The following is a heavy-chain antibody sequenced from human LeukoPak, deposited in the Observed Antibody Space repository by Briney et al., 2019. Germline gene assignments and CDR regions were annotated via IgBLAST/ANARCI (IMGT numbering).Heavy chain of an antibody. CDR1: GGTSSSYA. Sequence: ASVKVSCKASGGTSSSYAISWVRQAPGQGLEWMGRIIPIFGTANYAQKFQGRVTITTDESTSTAYMELSSLRSEDTAVYYCARTDYYDILTGPDPHWYFDLWGRGTLVTVSS. V-gene: IGHV1-69*05. D-gene: IGHD3-9*01. CDR3: ARTDYYDILTGPDPHWYFDL. J-gene: IGHJ2*01. CDR2: IIPIFGTA.